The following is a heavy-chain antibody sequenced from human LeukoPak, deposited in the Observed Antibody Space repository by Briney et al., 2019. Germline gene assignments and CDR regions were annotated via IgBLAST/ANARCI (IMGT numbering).Heavy chain of an antibody. D-gene: IGHD1-1*01. Sequence: ASVKVSCKASGYTFTSNFIHWVRQAPGQGLEWMGIINPSGGSPTYAQRFQGRVTITRDPSTSTVYMELSSLRSEDTAVYYCARETGSLDYWGQGSLVTVSS. CDR3: ARETGSLDY. CDR2: INPSGGSP. V-gene: IGHV1-46*01. J-gene: IGHJ4*02. CDR1: GYTFTSNF.